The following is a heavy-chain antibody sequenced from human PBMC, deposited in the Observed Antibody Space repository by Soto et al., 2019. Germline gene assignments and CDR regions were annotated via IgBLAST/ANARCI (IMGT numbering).Heavy chain of an antibody. CDR2: SYYTGAT. CDR1: VASITCYY. CDR3: ARERTHRTGFDY. V-gene: IGHV4-59*01. D-gene: IGHD7-27*01. J-gene: IGHJ4*02. Sequence: KTPETLSLTGTFSVASITCYYWICILQSPGKGLEWIGCSYYTGATNYNPSLKSRVTISVDTSRNQFSLTLTSATAADTGVYYCARERTHRTGFDYWGQGTLVTVSS.